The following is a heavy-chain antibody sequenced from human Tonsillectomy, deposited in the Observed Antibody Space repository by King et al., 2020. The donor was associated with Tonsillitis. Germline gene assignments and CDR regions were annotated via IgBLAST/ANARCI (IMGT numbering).Heavy chain of an antibody. V-gene: IGHV3-23*04. CDR2: ISGRGSYT. J-gene: IGHJ4*02. CDR1: GFPFTSYA. D-gene: IGHD1-14*01. Sequence: VQLVESGGGLVQPGGSLRLSCAASGFPFTSYARSWVRQAPGKGLEWVSGISGRGSYTYYADSLKGRFTISIENSKNTLYLQMNSLRAEDTAVYYCAKGITYSDYWGQGTLVTVSS. CDR3: AKGITYSDY.